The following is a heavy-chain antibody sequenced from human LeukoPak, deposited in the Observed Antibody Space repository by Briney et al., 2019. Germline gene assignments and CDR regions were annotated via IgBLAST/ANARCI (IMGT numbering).Heavy chain of an antibody. Sequence: PGGSLRLSCAGSGFTFSSYCLNWGRQAPGKGLYWVSSISTSSSYIDYADSVKSRFTISRDNAQHSLLLQMNGLRVENTAVYFCARGSGGIAAADTTFEYWGQGTLVTVSS. D-gene: IGHD6-13*01. J-gene: IGHJ4*02. CDR3: ARGSGGIAAADTTFEY. V-gene: IGHV3-21*06. CDR1: GFTFSSYC. CDR2: ISTSSSYI.